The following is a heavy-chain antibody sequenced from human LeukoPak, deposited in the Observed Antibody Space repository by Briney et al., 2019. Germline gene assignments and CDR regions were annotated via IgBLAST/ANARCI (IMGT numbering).Heavy chain of an antibody. Sequence: GASVKVSCKASGYTFTSYYMHWVRQAPGQGLEWMGIINPSGGSTSYAQKFQGRVTMTKDESTSTVYMELSSLRSGDTAVYYCARDNYGDYVTQCFDYWGQGTLVTVSS. CDR2: INPSGGST. V-gene: IGHV1-46*03. D-gene: IGHD4-17*01. CDR3: ARDNYGDYVTQCFDY. J-gene: IGHJ4*02. CDR1: GYTFTSYY.